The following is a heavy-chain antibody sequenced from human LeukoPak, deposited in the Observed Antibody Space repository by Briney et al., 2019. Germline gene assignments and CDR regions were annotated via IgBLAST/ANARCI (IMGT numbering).Heavy chain of an antibody. CDR2: IYYSGST. Sequence: SETLSLTCTVSGGSISSGDYYWSWIRQPPGKGLEWIGYIYYSGSTYYNPSLKSRVTISVDTSKNQFSLKLSSVTAADTAVYYCASYCSSTSCYLAAFDIWGQGTMVTVSS. CDR3: ASYCSSTSCYLAAFDI. CDR1: GGSISSGDYY. V-gene: IGHV4-30-4*01. J-gene: IGHJ3*02. D-gene: IGHD2-2*01.